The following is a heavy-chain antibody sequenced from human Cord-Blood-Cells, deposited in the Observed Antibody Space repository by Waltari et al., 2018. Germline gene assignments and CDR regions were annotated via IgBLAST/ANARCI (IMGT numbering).Heavy chain of an antibody. D-gene: IGHD2-21*01. Sequence: QVQLVESGGGVVQPGGSLRLSCAASGFTFSSYGMHWVRQAPGTGLEGVAFIRYDGSNKYYADSVKGRFTISRDKSKNTLYLQMNSLRAEDMAVYYCAKWGLGLQFAWGQGTMVTVSS. CDR3: AKWGLGLQFA. CDR1: GFTFSSYG. V-gene: IGHV3-30*02. CDR2: IRYDGSNK. J-gene: IGHJ3*01.